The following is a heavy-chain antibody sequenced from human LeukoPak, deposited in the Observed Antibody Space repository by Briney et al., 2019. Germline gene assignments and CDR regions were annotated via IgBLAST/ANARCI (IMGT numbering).Heavy chain of an antibody. Sequence: SETLSLTCTVSSGSISRYHWSWVRQPPGKGLEWIGYIYSSGSTNYNPSLKSRVTISLDTSKNQFSLRLSSVTAADTAMYYCARQDYTTGWYFLDQWGQGTLVTVSS. CDR3: ARQDYTTGWYFLDQ. V-gene: IGHV4-59*01. D-gene: IGHD6-19*01. CDR1: SGSISRYH. J-gene: IGHJ4*02. CDR2: IYSSGST.